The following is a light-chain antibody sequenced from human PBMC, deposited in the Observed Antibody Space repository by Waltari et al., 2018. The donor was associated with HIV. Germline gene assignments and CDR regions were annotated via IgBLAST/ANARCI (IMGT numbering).Light chain of an antibody. CDR2: WAS. V-gene: IGKV4-1*01. CDR3: QQFYRTPYT. Sequence: DIVMTQSPESLAVSLGERATINCKSSQTIFYKSNNKNYLAWYQRKPGQYPKLLVSWASNREFGVPDRFSGSGSGTDFTLTISSLQAEDVAVYYCQQFYRTPYTFGQGTRLEFK. J-gene: IGKJ2*01. CDR1: QTIFYKSNNKNY.